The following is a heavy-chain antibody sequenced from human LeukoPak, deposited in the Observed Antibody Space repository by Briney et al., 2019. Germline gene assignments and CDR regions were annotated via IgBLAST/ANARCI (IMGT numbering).Heavy chain of an antibody. CDR1: GFTFSSYA. J-gene: IGHJ4*02. CDR2: ISSNGGST. V-gene: IGHV3-64*01. CDR3: AKDTSTIAVAGMCFDY. D-gene: IGHD6-19*01. Sequence: GGSLRLSCAASGFTFSSYAMHWVRQAPGKGLEYVSAISSNGGSTYYANSVKGRFTISRDNSKNTLYLQMNSLRVEDTAVYYCAKDTSTIAVAGMCFDYWGQGTLVTVSS.